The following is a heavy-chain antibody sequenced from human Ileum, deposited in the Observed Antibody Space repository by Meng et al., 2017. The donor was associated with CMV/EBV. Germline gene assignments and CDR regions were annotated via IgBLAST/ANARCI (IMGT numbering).Heavy chain of an antibody. Sequence: SLRLSCAASGSTFSTYGMTWVRQAPGKGLEWVSRINGNDGRAYYADSVKGRFTVARDNSRDTLYLQMNSLRVEDSALYYCARGVFDLWGQGTLVTVSS. CDR2: INGNDGRA. J-gene: IGHJ4*02. CDR1: GSTFSTYG. V-gene: IGHV3-23*01. CDR3: ARGVFDL.